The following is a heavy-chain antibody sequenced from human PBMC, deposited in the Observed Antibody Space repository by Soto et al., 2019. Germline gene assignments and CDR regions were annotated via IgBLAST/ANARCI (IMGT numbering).Heavy chain of an antibody. CDR3: ARGLHGGNYKS. CDR2: IYYSGST. Sequence: QVQLQESGPGLVKPSETLSLTCTVSGGSISSYYWSWIRQPPGKGLEWIGYIYYSGSTNYNPSLKSRVTISVDTSKNQFSLKLSSVTAADTAVYYCARGLHGGNYKSWGQGTLVTVSS. D-gene: IGHD2-21*02. V-gene: IGHV4-59*01. J-gene: IGHJ4*02. CDR1: GGSISSYY.